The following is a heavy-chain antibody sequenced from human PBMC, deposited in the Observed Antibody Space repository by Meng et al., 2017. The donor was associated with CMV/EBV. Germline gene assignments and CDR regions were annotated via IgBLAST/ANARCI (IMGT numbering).Heavy chain of an antibody. J-gene: IGHJ4*02. CDR1: GGSISSGDYY. Sequence: SETLSLTCTVSGGSISSGDYYWSWIRQPPGKGLEWIGYIYYSGSTYYNPSLKSRVTISVDTSKNQFSLKLSSVTAADTAVYYCARAEGNEYYFDYWGQGTLVTVSS. CDR2: IYYSGST. V-gene: IGHV4-30-4*08. CDR3: ARAEGNEYYFDY. D-gene: IGHD1-1*01.